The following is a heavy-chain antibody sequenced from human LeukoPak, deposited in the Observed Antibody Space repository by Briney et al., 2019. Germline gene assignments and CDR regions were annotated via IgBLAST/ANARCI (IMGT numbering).Heavy chain of an antibody. J-gene: IGHJ3*02. CDR3: ARTLLPALKGAFDI. V-gene: IGHV4-31*02. D-gene: IGHD3-22*01. Sequence: SQTLSLTCSVSGGSINNGGYYWSWIRQHPGKGLELIGNIYYSGIADYNPSLKSRVTISVDTSNNQFSLNLGYVSAADTAVYYCARTLLPALKGAFDIWGQGTMVTVSS. CDR1: GGSINNGGYY. CDR2: IYYSGIA.